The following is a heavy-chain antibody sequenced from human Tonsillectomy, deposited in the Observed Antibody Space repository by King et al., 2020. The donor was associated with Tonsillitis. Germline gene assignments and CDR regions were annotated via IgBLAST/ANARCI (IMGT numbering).Heavy chain of an antibody. J-gene: IGHJ4*02. CDR3: ARDGHNWDFDY. Sequence: VQLVESGAEVKKPGASVTVSCKAFGYTFTTYFIHWVRQAPGQGLEWMGKITPTGPYTTYAQKFQGRLTLTRDTSTSTVYMELSSLGSEDTALYYCARDGHNWDFDYWGQGTLVTVSS. CDR1: GYTFTTYF. D-gene: IGHD1-20*01. CDR2: ITPTGPYT. V-gene: IGHV1-46*03.